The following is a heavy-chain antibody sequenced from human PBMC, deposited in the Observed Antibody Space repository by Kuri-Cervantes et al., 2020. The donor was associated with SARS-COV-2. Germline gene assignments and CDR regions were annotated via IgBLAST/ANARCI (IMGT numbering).Heavy chain of an antibody. D-gene: IGHD6-13*01. CDR3: ARHALIAAAGRYFDY. V-gene: IGHV4-34*01. CDR2: IYYSGST. J-gene: IGHJ4*02. CDR1: GGSFSDYY. Sequence: GSLRLSCAVYGGSFSDYYWSWVRQPPGKGLEWIGSIYYSGSTYYNPSLKSRVTISVDTSKNQFSLKLSSVTAADTAVYYCARHALIAAAGRYFDYWGQGTLVTVSS.